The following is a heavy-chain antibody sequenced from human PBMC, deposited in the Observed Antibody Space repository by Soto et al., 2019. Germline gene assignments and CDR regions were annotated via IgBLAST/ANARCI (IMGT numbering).Heavy chain of an antibody. J-gene: IGHJ6*02. CDR2: ISYDGRNK. CDR3: AKDPHLDV. V-gene: IGHV3-30*18. CDR1: GFFFSSYG. Sequence: GESLKISCAASGFFFSSYGMYWVRQAPGKGLEWVAVISYDGRNKDYGDSVKGRFTISRDNSKNTLYLQMISLRAEDTAVYYCAKDPHLDVWGQGTTVTVSS.